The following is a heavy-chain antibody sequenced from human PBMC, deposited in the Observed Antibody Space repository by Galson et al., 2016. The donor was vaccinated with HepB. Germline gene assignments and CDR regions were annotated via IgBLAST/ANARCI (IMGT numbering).Heavy chain of an antibody. CDR3: ARSSKRAAAMVLNP. J-gene: IGHJ5*02. CDR2: ISTGGGGT. CDR1: GFIFTNYA. V-gene: IGHV3-23*01. Sequence: LRLSCAASGFIFTNYAMSWVRQAPGKGLEWVSAISTGGGGTYYADSVKGRFTISRDNSKNTLYLQMNSLRAEDTAVYYCARSSKRAAAMVLNPWGQGTLVTVSS. D-gene: IGHD5-18*01.